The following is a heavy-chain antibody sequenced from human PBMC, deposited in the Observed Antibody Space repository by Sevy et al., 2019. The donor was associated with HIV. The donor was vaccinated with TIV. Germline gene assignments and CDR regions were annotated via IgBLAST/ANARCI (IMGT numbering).Heavy chain of an antibody. Sequence: GGSLRLSCAASGFSLTTSDMHWVRQAPGKGLEWVSSISGSGGTTYYADSVKGRFTISRDKSKNTLDLQMNSLRAEDTAIDYCAKSNQNWGNHYFDYWGQGTLVTVSS. V-gene: IGHV3-23*01. CDR2: ISGSGGTT. CDR3: AKSNQNWGNHYFDY. J-gene: IGHJ4*02. CDR1: GFSLTTSD. D-gene: IGHD3-16*01.